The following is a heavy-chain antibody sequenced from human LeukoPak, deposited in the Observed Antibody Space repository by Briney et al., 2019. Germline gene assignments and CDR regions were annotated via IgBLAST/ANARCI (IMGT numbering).Heavy chain of an antibody. CDR1: GGSISSYY. CDR2: IYYSGST. Sequence: PSETLSLTCTVSGGSISSYYWSWIRQPPGKGLEWIGYIYYSGSTNYNPSLKSRVTISVDTSKNQFSLKLSSVAAADTAVYYCAASQRGGGTSCYDYWGQGTLVTVSS. CDR3: AASQRGGGTSCYDY. V-gene: IGHV4-59*01. J-gene: IGHJ4*02. D-gene: IGHD2-2*01.